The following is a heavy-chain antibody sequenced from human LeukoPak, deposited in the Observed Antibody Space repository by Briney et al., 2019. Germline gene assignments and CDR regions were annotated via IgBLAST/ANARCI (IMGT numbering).Heavy chain of an antibody. D-gene: IGHD3-9*01. V-gene: IGHV3-23*01. Sequence: GGSLRLSCAASGFTFSSYAMSWVRQAPGKGLEWVSAISGSGGSTYYADSVKGRFTISRDNSKNTLYLQMNSLRAEDTAVYCCRKAPEYYIILTVYSKIYSLNYGGQGTLVTVSS. CDR1: GFTFSSYA. CDR2: ISGSGGST. CDR3: RKAPEYYIILTVYSKIYSLNY. J-gene: IGHJ4*02.